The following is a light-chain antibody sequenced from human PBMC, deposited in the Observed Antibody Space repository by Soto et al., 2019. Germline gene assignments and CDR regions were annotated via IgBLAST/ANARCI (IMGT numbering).Light chain of an antibody. CDR1: QTININ. J-gene: IGKJ1*01. Sequence: EIVMTQSPATLSVSPGERATLSCRASQTININLAWYQQKPGQAPRLLIYGASTRATGIPARFSGSGSGAEFTLTISSLQSEDFAIYYCQQLNGYPRTFGQGTKVDI. CDR3: QQLNGYPRT. CDR2: GAS. V-gene: IGKV3-15*01.